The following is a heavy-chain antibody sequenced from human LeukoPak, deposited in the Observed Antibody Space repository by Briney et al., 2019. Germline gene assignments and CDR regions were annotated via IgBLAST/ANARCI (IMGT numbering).Heavy chain of an antibody. CDR3: GRGLGNSADY. CDR2: IIPIFGTA. D-gene: IGHD4-23*01. J-gene: IGHJ4*02. Sequence: SGKVSCNAAGATFTSYAISSVRQAPGQGLEWMGGIIPIFGTANYAQKFQGRGTVTRDEATITAYPELGNLRSEATAVFYCGRGLGNSADYWGQGNLVTVSS. CDR1: GATFTSYA. V-gene: IGHV1-69*05.